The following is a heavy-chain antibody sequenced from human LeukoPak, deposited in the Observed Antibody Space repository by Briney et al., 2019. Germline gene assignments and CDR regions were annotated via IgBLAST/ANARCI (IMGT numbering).Heavy chain of an antibody. CDR1: GFTFGDYA. CDR3: TRYISSGYSRSDY. J-gene: IGHJ4*02. CDR2: IRVKAHGGTT. V-gene: IGHV3-49*03. D-gene: IGHD3-22*01. Sequence: GGSLRLSCTASGFTFGDYAMSWFRQAPGKGLEWVGFIRVKAHGGTTEYAASVKGRFTISRDDSKSNVYLQMNSLKTEDTAVYYCTRYISSGYSRSDYWGQGTLVTVSS.